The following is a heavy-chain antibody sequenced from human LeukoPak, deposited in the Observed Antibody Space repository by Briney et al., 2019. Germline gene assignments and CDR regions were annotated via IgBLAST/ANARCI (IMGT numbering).Heavy chain of an antibody. D-gene: IGHD2-2*01. CDR3: ARSPLCSSTSCYLGPPMDV. Sequence: ASVKVSCKASGYTFTGYYMHWVRQAPGQGLEWMGWINPNSGGTNYAQKFQGRVTMTRDTSISTAYMELSRLRSDDTAVYYCARSPLCSSTSCYLGPPMDVWGKGTTVTVSS. V-gene: IGHV1-2*02. CDR2: INPNSGGT. J-gene: IGHJ6*04. CDR1: GYTFTGYY.